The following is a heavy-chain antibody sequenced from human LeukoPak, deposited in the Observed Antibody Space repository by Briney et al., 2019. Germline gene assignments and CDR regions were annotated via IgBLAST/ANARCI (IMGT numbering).Heavy chain of an antibody. Sequence: SVKVSCKASGGTFSSYAISWVRQAPGQGLEWMGGIIPIFGTANYAQKFQGRVTITADESTSTAYMELSSLRSEDTAVYYCARHLSKRYYDFWSAPYYFDYWGQGTLVTVSS. CDR3: ARHLSKRYYDFWSAPYYFDY. D-gene: IGHD3-3*01. CDR1: GGTFSSYA. CDR2: IIPIFGTA. V-gene: IGHV1-69*13. J-gene: IGHJ4*02.